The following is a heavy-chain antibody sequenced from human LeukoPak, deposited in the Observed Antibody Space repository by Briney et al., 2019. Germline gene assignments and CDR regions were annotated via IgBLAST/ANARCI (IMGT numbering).Heavy chain of an antibody. CDR1: GGSISSYY. CDR2: IYYSGST. D-gene: IGHD5-12*01. CDR3: ARDRNSGYDLYYYYGMDV. Sequence: SETLSLTCTVSGGSISSYYWSWIRQPPGKGLEWIGYIYYSGSTNYNPSLKSRVTISVDTSKNQFSLKLSSVTAADTAAYYCARDRNSGYDLYYYYGMDVWGRGTTVTVSS. J-gene: IGHJ6*02. V-gene: IGHV4-59*01.